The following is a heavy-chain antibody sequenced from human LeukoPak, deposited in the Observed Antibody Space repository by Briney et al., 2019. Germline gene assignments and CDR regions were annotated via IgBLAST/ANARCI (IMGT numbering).Heavy chain of an antibody. Sequence: PSQTLSLTCSVSGGSISSGDYYWSWIRQHPGKGLEWIGNIHYSGSTDYSPSLKSRVTISVDTSKNQFSLRLSSVTAADTAVYYCARRIAEAGLDAFDIWGQGTMVTVSS. V-gene: IGHV4-31*03. J-gene: IGHJ3*02. CDR1: GGSISSGDYY. D-gene: IGHD6-13*01. CDR2: IHYSGST. CDR3: ARRIAEAGLDAFDI.